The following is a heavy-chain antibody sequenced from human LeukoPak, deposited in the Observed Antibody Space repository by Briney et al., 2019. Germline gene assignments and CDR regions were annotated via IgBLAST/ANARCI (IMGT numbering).Heavy chain of an antibody. J-gene: IGHJ4*02. CDR2: IYHSGST. V-gene: IGHV4-30-2*01. Sequence: SETLSLTCTVSGGSISSGGYYWSWIRQPPGKGLEWIGYIYHSGSTYYNPSLKSRVTISVDRSKNQFSLKLSSVTAADTAVYYCARTLRLGELSLEAYDYWGQGTLVTVSS. CDR3: ARTLRLGELSLEAYDY. D-gene: IGHD3-16*02. CDR1: GGSISSGGYY.